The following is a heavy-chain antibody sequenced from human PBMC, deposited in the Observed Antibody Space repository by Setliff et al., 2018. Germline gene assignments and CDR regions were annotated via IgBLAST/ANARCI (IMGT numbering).Heavy chain of an antibody. V-gene: IGHV4-59*08. CDR3: ARQPSSGAYYNPRPYYCDY. Sequence: PSETLSLTCTVSGGGSINNYYWSWVRQSPGKGLEWIGFVHFGGDTNYNPSLKSRVTMSADTSNNQFSLNLRSVTAADTAVYFCARQPSSGAYYNPRPYYCDYWGQG. CDR2: VHFGGDT. J-gene: IGHJ4*02. CDR1: GGGSINNYY. D-gene: IGHD3-10*01.